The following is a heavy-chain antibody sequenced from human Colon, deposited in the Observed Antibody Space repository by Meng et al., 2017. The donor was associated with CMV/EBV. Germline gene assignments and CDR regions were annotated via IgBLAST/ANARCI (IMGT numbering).Heavy chain of an antibody. Sequence: QDQRVQSGAGMKKPGASVKVTCKASGYTFTNYGISWVRQAPGQGLEWMGWISAYTGDTYYAQKFQGRVTMTTDTSTSTAYMELRSLRSDDTAVYYCVRESQSGSYIYLQHWGQGTLVTASS. CDR1: GYTFTNYG. D-gene: IGHD1-26*01. J-gene: IGHJ1*01. CDR2: ISAYTGDT. V-gene: IGHV1-18*01. CDR3: VRESQSGSYIYLQH.